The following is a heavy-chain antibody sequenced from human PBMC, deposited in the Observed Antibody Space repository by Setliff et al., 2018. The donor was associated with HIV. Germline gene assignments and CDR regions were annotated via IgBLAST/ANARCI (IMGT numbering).Heavy chain of an antibody. CDR2: IDHSGRT. D-gene: IGHD6-13*01. CDR1: GVSFNSYY. CDR3: TRGGPATGSRPFYFDY. V-gene: IGHV4-34*01. J-gene: IGHJ4*02. Sequence: SETLSPTCAVYGVSFNSYYWNWIRQPPGKGLAWIGEIDHSGRTSYNPSLASRVNISIDTSKNQFSLSLSSVTAADTAVYYCTRGGPATGSRPFYFDYWGQGTLVTVSS.